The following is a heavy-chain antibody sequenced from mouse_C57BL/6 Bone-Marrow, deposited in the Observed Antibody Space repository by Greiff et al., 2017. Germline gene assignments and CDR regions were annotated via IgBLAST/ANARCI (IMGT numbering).Heavy chain of an antibody. J-gene: IGHJ4*01. CDR3: ASSIYSDMDY. D-gene: IGHD2-3*01. Sequence: VKLMESGPGLVAPSQSLSITCTVSGFSLTSYGVDWVRQSPGKGLEWLGVIWGVGSTNYNSALKSRLSISKDNSKSLVFLKMNSLQTDDTAMYYCASSIYSDMDYWGQGTSVTVSS. CDR1: GFSLTSYG. CDR2: IWGVGST. V-gene: IGHV2-6*01.